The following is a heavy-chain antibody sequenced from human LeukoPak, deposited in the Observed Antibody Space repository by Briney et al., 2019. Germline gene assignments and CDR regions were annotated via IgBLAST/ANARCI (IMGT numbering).Heavy chain of an antibody. CDR2: ISGSGGST. CDR3: AKTPGSGSLYYFDY. V-gene: IGHV3-23*01. CDR1: GFTFSSYA. Sequence: GGALRLSCAASGFTFSSYAMSWVRQAPGKGLEWASAISGSGGSTYYADSVKGRFTISRDNSKNTLYLQMNSLRAEDTAVYYCAKTPGSGSLYYFDYWGQGTLVTVSS. D-gene: IGHD3-10*01. J-gene: IGHJ4*02.